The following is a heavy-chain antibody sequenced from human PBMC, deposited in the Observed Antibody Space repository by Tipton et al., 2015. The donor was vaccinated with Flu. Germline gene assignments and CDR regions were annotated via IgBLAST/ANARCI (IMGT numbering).Heavy chain of an antibody. CDR3: AKGYGSPDV. D-gene: IGHD5-18*01. J-gene: IGHJ6*02. CDR1: GYRFSDYA. Sequence: ASGYRFSDYAMSWVRQAPGKGLEWVSSLTRSGGTTYYADSVKGRFTISRDNSKNTVGLHMNNLRAGDTALYYCAKGYGSPDVWGQGTTVIVSS. V-gene: IGHV3-23*01. CDR2: LTRSGGTT.